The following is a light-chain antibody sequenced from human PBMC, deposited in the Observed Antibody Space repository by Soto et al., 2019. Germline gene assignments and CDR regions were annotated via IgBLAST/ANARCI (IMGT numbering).Light chain of an antibody. CDR3: EERNTWPPIT. Sequence: EIVLTQSPVTLSLSPGERATLSCRASQSVRTYLAWYQVKPGQAPRLLIYDASRRASGVPARFSGSGSGTDLTLAISSLEPEDFALYYYEERNTWPPITFGQGTRLEIK. V-gene: IGKV3-11*01. CDR1: QSVRTY. CDR2: DAS. J-gene: IGKJ5*01.